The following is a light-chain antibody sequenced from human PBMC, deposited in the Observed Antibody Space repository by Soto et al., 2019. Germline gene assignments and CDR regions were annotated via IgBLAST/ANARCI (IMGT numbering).Light chain of an antibody. Sequence: QSALTQPASVSGSPGQSITISCTGTSSDVGGYNYVSWYQQHPGKAPKLMIYEVSNRPSGVSNRFSGSKSGNTASLTISGLQAEDAADYYCSSYTSSSTSAYVFGTGTKVTVL. CDR2: EVS. V-gene: IGLV2-14*01. J-gene: IGLJ1*01. CDR1: SSDVGGYNY. CDR3: SSYTSSSTSAYV.